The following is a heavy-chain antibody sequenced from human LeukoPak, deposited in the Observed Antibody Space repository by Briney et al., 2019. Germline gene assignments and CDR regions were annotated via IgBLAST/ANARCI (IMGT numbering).Heavy chain of an antibody. D-gene: IGHD1-1*01. CDR1: GFTFSDYY. CDR3: ARAKWAGTTDNWFDP. CDR2: ISSSGSTM. J-gene: IGHJ5*02. Sequence: PGGSLRLSCAASGFTFSDYYMSWIRQAPGKGLEWVSYISSSGSTMYYADPVKGRFTISRDNAKNSLFLEVNSLRAEDTAVYYCARAKWAGTTDNWFDPWGQGTLVIVSS. V-gene: IGHV3-11*04.